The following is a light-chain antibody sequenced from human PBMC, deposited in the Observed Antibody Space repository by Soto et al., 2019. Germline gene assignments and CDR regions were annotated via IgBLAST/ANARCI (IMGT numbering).Light chain of an antibody. CDR1: QSVSST. Sequence: IVMTQSPATLSVSPGERATLSCRASQSVSSTLAWYQQKPGQAPRLLIYGASTRATGIPARFTGSGSGTAFTLTISSLQSEDFAIYYCQQYYNWPPWTFGQGTKVEIK. CDR3: QQYYNWPPWT. CDR2: GAS. V-gene: IGKV3-15*01. J-gene: IGKJ1*01.